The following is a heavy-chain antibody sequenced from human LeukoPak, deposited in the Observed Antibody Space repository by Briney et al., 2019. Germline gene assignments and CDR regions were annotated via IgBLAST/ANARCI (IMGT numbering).Heavy chain of an antibody. J-gene: IGHJ5*02. D-gene: IGHD1-14*01. CDR1: GYTFSSQD. CDR2: INAGSGNT. CDR3: ASGNRPSRPWFDP. V-gene: IGHV1-3*03. Sequence: GASVKVSCKASGYTFSSQDIHWMRQAPGQRLEWMGWINAGSGNTKYSQEFQGRLTITRDTSASTAYMELSSLRSEDMAVYYCASGNRPSRPWFDPWGQGTLVTVSS.